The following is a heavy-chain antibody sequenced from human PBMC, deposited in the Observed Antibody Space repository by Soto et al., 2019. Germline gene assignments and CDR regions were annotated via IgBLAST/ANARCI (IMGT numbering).Heavy chain of an antibody. J-gene: IGHJ6*03. V-gene: IGHV3-13*01. CDR2: IGTAGDT. CDR1: GFTFSNYD. CDR3: ARGVPDCSSTNCYGVLLPYYYYYMDV. Sequence: GGSLRLSCAASGFTFSNYDMHWVRQATGKGLEWVSAIGTAGDTYYPGSVKGRFTISRENAKNSLYLQMNSLRAGDTAVYYCARGVPDCSSTNCYGVLLPYYYYYMDVWGKGTTVTVSS. D-gene: IGHD2-2*01.